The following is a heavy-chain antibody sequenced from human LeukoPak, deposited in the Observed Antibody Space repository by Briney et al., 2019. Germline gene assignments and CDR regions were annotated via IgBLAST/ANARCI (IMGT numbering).Heavy chain of an antibody. J-gene: IGHJ6*02. Sequence: TETLSLTCTVSGGSINSYYWTWIRQPAGKGLEWIGYIYYSGSTHYNPSLNSRVTISMDTSKNQFSLKLSSVTAADTAVYYCARTSRHFYGSGSNLTPWPADMDVWGQGTTVTVSS. CDR2: IYYSGST. D-gene: IGHD3-10*01. CDR3: ARTSRHFYGSGSNLTPWPADMDV. V-gene: IGHV4-59*01. CDR1: GGSINSYY.